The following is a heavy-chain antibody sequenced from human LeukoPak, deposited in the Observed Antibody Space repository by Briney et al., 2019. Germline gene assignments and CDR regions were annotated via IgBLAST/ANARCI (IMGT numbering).Heavy chain of an antibody. CDR3: ARDSDYDFWSGYYNFGWFDP. J-gene: IGHJ5*02. D-gene: IGHD3-3*01. CDR2: ISAYNGNT. Sequence: ASVKVSCKASGYTFTSYGIIWVRQAPGQGLEWMGWISAYNGNTNYAQKLQGRVTMTTDTSTSTAYMELRSLRSGDTAVYYCARDSDYDFWSGYYNFGWFDPWGQGTLVTASS. CDR1: GYTFTSYG. V-gene: IGHV1-18*01.